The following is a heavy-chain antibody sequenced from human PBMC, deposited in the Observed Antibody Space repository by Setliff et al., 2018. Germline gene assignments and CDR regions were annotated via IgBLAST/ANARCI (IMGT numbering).Heavy chain of an antibody. J-gene: IGHJ5*02. CDR1: GFTFSSHW. D-gene: IGHD3-3*01. V-gene: IGHV3-48*04. CDR3: ARDVFDFRTGQAGP. CDR2: MSNWGTSI. Sequence: PGGSLRLSCAASGFTFSSHWMNWVRQAPGKGLEWVAYMSNWGTSIYYADSVKGRFTISRDNAKNSLYLQMNSLRVEDTAVYYCARDVFDFRTGQAGPWGQGTLVTVSS.